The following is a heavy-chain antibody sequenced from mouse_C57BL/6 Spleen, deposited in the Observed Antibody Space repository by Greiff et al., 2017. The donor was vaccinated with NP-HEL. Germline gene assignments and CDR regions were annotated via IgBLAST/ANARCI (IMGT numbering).Heavy chain of an antibody. D-gene: IGHD2-3*01. CDR1: GYTFTDYY. J-gene: IGHJ2*01. Sequence: EVQLQQSGPELVKPGASVKISCKASGYTFTDYYMNWVKQSHGKSLEWIGDINPNNGGTSYNQKFKGKATLTVDKSSSTAYMELRSLTSEDSAVYYCARSHYDGYFYYFDYWGQGTTLTVSS. CDR2: INPNNGGT. V-gene: IGHV1-26*01. CDR3: ARSHYDGYFYYFDY.